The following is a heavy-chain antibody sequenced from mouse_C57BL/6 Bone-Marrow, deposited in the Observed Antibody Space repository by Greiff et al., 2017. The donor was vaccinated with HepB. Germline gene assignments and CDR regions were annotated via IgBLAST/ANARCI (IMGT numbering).Heavy chain of an antibody. V-gene: IGHV5-4*01. J-gene: IGHJ1*03. Sequence: EVQLVESGGGLVKPGGSLKLSCAASGFTFSSYAMSWVRQTPEKRLEWVATISDGGSYTYYPDNVKGRFTISRDNAKNNLYLQMSHLKSEDTAMYYCAREGYGYDGYFDVWGTGTTVTVSS. CDR3: AREGYGYDGYFDV. D-gene: IGHD2-2*01. CDR2: ISDGGSYT. CDR1: GFTFSSYA.